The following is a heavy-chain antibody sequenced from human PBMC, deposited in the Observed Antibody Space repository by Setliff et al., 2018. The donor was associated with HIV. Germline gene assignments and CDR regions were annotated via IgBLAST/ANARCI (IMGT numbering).Heavy chain of an antibody. Sequence: ETLSLTCTVSGGSISSSSYYWGWIRQPPGKGLEWIGSIYYSGSTNYNPSLKSRVTISVDTSKNQFSLRLSSVTAADTAVYYCARATYYYDSYFDYWGQGTLVTVSS. J-gene: IGHJ4*02. CDR2: IYYSGST. CDR3: ARATYYYDSYFDY. D-gene: IGHD3-22*01. V-gene: IGHV4-39*07. CDR1: GGSISSSSYY.